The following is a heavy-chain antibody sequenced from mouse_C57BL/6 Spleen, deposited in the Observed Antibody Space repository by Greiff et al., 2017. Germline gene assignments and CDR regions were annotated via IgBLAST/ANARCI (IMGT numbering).Heavy chain of an antibody. CDR3: TRSVITTVVATDYYAMDY. D-gene: IGHD1-1*01. Sequence: QVQLKQSGAELVRPGASVTLSCKASGYTFTDYEMHWVKQTPVHGLEWIGAIAPETGGTAYNQKFKGKAILTADKSSSTAYIELRSLTSEDSAVYYCTRSVITTVVATDYYAMDYWGQGTSVTVSS. CDR1: GYTFTDYE. V-gene: IGHV1-15*01. J-gene: IGHJ4*01. CDR2: IAPETGGT.